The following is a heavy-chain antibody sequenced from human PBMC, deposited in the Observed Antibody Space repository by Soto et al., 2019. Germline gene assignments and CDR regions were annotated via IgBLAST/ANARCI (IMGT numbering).Heavy chain of an antibody. D-gene: IGHD2-2*01. CDR1: GFTFSSYA. Sequence: GGSLRLSCAASGFTFSSYAMSWVRQAPGKGLEWVSAISGSGGSTYYADSVKGRFTISRDNSKNTLYLQMNSLRAEDTAVYYCAKDHCSSTSCYVGNGMDVWGQGTTVTVS. CDR3: AKDHCSSTSCYVGNGMDV. V-gene: IGHV3-23*01. CDR2: ISGSGGST. J-gene: IGHJ6*02.